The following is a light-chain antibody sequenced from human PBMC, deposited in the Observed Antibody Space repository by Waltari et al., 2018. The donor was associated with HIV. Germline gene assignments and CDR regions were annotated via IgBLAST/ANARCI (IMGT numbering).Light chain of an antibody. Sequence: QSVLTQPPSVSGAPGQRVTISCTGSSSNIGAGYDVHWYQQLPGTAPKLLIYGNSNRPSGVPDRVSGSKSGTSASLAITGLQPDDETDYYCQSYDSSLSNWVFGGGTKVTVL. CDR1: SSNIGAGYD. J-gene: IGLJ3*02. CDR2: GNS. CDR3: QSYDSSLSNWV. V-gene: IGLV1-40*01.